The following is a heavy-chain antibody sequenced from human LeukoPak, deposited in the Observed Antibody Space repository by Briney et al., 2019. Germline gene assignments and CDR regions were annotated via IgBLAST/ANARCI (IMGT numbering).Heavy chain of an antibody. J-gene: IGHJ4*02. CDR1: GGSISSYY. D-gene: IGHD5-24*01. CDR2: IYYSGST. Sequence: SETLSLTCTVSGGSISSYYWSWIRQPPGKGLEWIGYIYYSGSTNYNPSLKSRVTISVDTSKDQFSLKLSSVTAADTAVYYCARHRLPGDSRLVLHFDYWGQGTLVTVSS. CDR3: ARHRLPGDSRLVLHFDY. V-gene: IGHV4-59*08.